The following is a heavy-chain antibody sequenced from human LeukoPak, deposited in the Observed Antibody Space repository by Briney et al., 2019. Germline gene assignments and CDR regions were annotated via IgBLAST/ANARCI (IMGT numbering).Heavy chain of an antibody. J-gene: IGHJ6*03. Sequence: SETLSLTCTVSGGSISSYYWSWIRQPPGKGLEWIGYIYYSGSTNYNPSLKNRLIILVDTYKKHFSLNQMYVTAADNAVYYCARATSNYFYYMDVWGKGTTVTISS. CDR1: GGSISSYY. CDR2: IYYSGST. CDR3: ARATSNYFYYMDV. V-gene: IGHV4-59*08. D-gene: IGHD5-12*01.